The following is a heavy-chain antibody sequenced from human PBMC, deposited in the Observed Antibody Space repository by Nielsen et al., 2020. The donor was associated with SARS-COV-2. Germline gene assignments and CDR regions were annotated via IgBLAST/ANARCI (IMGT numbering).Heavy chain of an antibody. CDR1: GFTFSSYE. Sequence: GESLRLSCAASGFTFSSYEMNWVRQAPGKGLEWVSYISSSGSTIYYADSVKGRFTISRDNAKNSLYLQMNSLRAEDTAVYYCARDMTYDFWSGYRAPYNYYYYGMDVWGQGTTVTVSS. J-gene: IGHJ6*02. CDR2: ISSSGSTI. CDR3: ARDMTYDFWSGYRAPYNYYYYGMDV. V-gene: IGHV3-48*03. D-gene: IGHD3-3*01.